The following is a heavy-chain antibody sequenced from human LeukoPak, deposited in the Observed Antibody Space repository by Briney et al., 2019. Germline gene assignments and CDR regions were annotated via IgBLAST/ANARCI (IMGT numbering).Heavy chain of an antibody. V-gene: IGHV4-38-2*02. CDR3: ARYEYSRGFDP. CDR2: IYHSGVT. J-gene: IGHJ5*02. Sequence: SETLSLTCTVSGYSISSGYYWGWIRQPPGKGLEWIGSIYHSGVTYYNPSLKSRVTISVDTSKNQFSLKLSSVTAADTAVYYCARYEYSRGFDPWGQGTLVTVSS. D-gene: IGHD6-6*01. CDR1: GYSISSGYY.